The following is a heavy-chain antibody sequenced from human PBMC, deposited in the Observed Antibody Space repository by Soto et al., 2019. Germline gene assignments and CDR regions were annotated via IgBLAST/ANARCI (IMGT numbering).Heavy chain of an antibody. V-gene: IGHV3-11*06. CDR2: ISSSSSYT. CDR1: GFTFSDYY. J-gene: IGHJ4*02. Sequence: GGSLRLSCAASGFTFSDYYMSWIRQAPGKGLEWVSYISSSSSYTNYADSVKGRFTISRDNAKNSLYLQMNSLRAEDTAVYYCASTQYYYDSSGYYYYDYWGQGTLVTVSS. CDR3: ASTQYYYDSSGYYYYDY. D-gene: IGHD3-22*01.